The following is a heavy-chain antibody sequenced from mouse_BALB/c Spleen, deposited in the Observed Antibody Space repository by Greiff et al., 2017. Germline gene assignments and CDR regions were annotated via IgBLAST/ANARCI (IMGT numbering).Heavy chain of an antibody. D-gene: IGHD1-1*01. V-gene: IGHV1-77*01. CDR2: IYPGSGNT. CDR1: GYTFTDYY. CDR3: AWRTGGWFAY. Sequence: QVQLKESGAELARPGASVKLSCKASGYTFTDYYINWVKQRTGQGLEWIGEIYPGSGNTYYNEKFKGKATLTADKSSSTAYMQLSSLTSEDSAVYFCAWRTGGWFAYWGQGTLVTVSA. J-gene: IGHJ3*01.